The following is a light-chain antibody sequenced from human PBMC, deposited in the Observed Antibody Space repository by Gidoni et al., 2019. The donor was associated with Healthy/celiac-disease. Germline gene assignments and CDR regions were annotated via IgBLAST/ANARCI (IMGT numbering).Light chain of an antibody. CDR2: AAS. V-gene: IGKV1-NL1*01. J-gene: IGKJ1*01. CDR1: QGISNS. CDR3: QQYYSTPRT. Sequence: DIQMTQSPSSLSASVGDRVTITCRASQGISNSLAWYQQKPVKAPKLLLYAASRLESGVPSRFSASGSETDYTLTISSLQPEDFATYYCQQYYSTPRTFGKGTKVEIK.